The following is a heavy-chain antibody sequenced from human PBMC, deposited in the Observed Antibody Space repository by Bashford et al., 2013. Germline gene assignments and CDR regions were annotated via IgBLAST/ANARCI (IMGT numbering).Heavy chain of an antibody. CDR1: GGTFSSYA. CDR2: IIPIFGTA. CDR3: ARDSPQYSSSWYSYYGMDV. J-gene: IGHJ6*02. D-gene: IGHD6-13*01. V-gene: IGHV1-69*06. Sequence: SVKVSCKASGGTFSSYAISWVRQAPGQGLEWMGGIIPIFGTANYAQKFQGRVTITADKSTSTAYMELSSLRSEDTAVYYCARDSPQYSSSWYSYYGMDVWGRRDHGHRLL.